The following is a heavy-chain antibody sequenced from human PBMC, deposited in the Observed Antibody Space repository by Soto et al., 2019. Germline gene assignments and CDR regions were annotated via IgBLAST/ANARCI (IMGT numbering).Heavy chain of an antibody. V-gene: IGHV3-73*01. CDR1: GFTFSGSA. CDR2: IRSKANSYAT. D-gene: IGHD2-21*01. Sequence: GGSLRLSCAASGFTFSGSAMLWVRQTSGKGLEWVGRIRSKANSYATEYPASVKGRFTISRDDSKNTAYLQMNSLKAEDTAVYYCATHTRDGYNDEYYFDYWGRGTLVTVSS. J-gene: IGHJ4*02. CDR3: ATHTRDGYNDEYYFDY.